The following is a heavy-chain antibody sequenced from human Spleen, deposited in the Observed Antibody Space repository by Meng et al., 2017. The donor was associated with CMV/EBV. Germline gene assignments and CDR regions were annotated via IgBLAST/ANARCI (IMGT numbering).Heavy chain of an antibody. V-gene: IGHV4-39*02. D-gene: IGHD2-21*02. CDR2: IYYSGST. Sequence: SETLSLTCTVSGGSISTGSYYWGWVRQPPGKGLEWIGSIYYSGSTYYNPALKSRVTISVDTSKNQFSLKLSSVTAADTAVYYCARVWGGDSWGYYGMDVWGLGTTVTVSS. CDR1: GGSISTGSYY. CDR3: ARVWGGDSWGYYGMDV. J-gene: IGHJ6*02.